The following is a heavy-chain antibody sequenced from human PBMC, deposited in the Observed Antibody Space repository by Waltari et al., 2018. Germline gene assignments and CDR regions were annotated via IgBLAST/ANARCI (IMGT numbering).Heavy chain of an antibody. V-gene: IGHV3-21*01. CDR1: GFTFSSYS. D-gene: IGHD3-10*01. J-gene: IGHJ4*02. CDR3: ARVGSWFGELDDY. CDR2: SSSSSSYI. Sequence: EVQLVESGGGLVRPGGSLRLSCAASGFTFSSYSMNWVRQAPGKGLELVSSSSSSSSYIYYADSVKGRFTISRDNAKNSLYLQMNSLRAEDTAVYYCARVGSWFGELDDYWGQGTLVTVSS.